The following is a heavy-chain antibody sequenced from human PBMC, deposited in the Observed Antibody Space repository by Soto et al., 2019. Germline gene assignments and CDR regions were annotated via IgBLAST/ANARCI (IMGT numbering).Heavy chain of an antibody. CDR1: CGPISSGGFY. Sequence: SETPSPTRTFSCGPISSGGFYWGWIRPHPWKVLEWIVYIYYSGSTYYNPSLKSRVTISVDTSKNQFSLKLSSVTAAVTAVYYCARDLRFRGFYGMDVWGQGTTVTVS. V-gene: IGHV4-31*03. CDR3: ARDLRFRGFYGMDV. D-gene: IGHD3-10*01. J-gene: IGHJ6*02. CDR2: IYYSGST.